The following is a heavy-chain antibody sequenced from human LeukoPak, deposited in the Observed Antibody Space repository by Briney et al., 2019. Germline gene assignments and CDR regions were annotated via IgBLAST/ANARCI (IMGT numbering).Heavy chain of an antibody. CDR3: ARPSGVWGSYRYYYYYGMDV. CDR2: INHSGST. CDR1: GGSFSGYY. D-gene: IGHD3-16*02. Sequence: SETLSLTCAVYGGSFSGYYWSWIRQPPGKGLEWIGEINHSGSTNYNPSLKSRVTISVDTSKNQFSLKLSPVTAADTAVYYCARPSGVWGSYRYYYYYGMDVWGQGTTVTVSS. J-gene: IGHJ6*02. V-gene: IGHV4-34*01.